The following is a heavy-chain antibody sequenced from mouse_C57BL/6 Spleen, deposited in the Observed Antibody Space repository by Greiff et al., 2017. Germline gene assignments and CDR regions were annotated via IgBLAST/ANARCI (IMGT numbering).Heavy chain of an antibody. CDR1: GFSLTSYA. V-gene: IGHV2-9-1*01. J-gene: IGHJ4*01. CDR2: IWTGGGT. CDR3: ARMHYGYDEAYAMDY. Sequence: QVQLQQSGPGLVAPSQSLSITCTVSGFSLTSYAISWVRQPPGKGLEWLGVIWTGGGTNYKSALKSRLSISKDNSKSQVFLKMNSLQTDDTARYYCARMHYGYDEAYAMDYWGQGTSVTVSS. D-gene: IGHD2-2*01.